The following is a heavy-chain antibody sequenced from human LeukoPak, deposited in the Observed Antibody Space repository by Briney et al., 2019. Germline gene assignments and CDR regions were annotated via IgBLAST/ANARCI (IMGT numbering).Heavy chain of an antibody. CDR3: ARVRGGXSWYYYGMDV. V-gene: IGHV3-30-3*01. D-gene: IGHD3-16*01. CDR1: GFTFSNFA. J-gene: IGHJ6*02. CDR2: ISYDGDNE. Sequence: GGSLRLSCAASGFTFSNFAMHWVRQAPGKGLEWVAVISYDGDNEYYADSVKSQFTISRDNSKDRLYLQMNSLRPEDTAMYYCARVRGGXSWYYYGMDVWGRGTTVTVSS.